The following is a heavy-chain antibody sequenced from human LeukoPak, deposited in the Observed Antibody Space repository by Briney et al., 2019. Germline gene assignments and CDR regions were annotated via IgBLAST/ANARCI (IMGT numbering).Heavy chain of an antibody. CDR1: GFTFSSYG. CDR2: IWYDGSNK. D-gene: IGHD6-13*01. Sequence: GGSLRLSCAASGFTFSSYGMHWVRQAPGKGLEWVAVIWYDGSNKYYADSVKGRFTISRDNSKNTLYPQMNSLRAEDTAVYYCARDRYSSSWGMDVWGQGTTVTVSS. V-gene: IGHV3-33*01. J-gene: IGHJ6*02. CDR3: ARDRYSSSWGMDV.